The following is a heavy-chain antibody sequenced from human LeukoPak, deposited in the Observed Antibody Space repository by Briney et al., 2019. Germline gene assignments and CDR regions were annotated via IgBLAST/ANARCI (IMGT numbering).Heavy chain of an antibody. CDR2: IYYSGST. CDR1: GGSISSYY. V-gene: IGHV4-59*08. J-gene: IGHJ4*02. D-gene: IGHD3-10*01. Sequence: SSETLSLTCTVSGGSISSYYWSWIRQPPGKGLEWIGYIYYSGSTNYNPSLKSRVTISVDTSKNQFSLKLSSVTAADTAVYYCAVAHGSRYYFDYWGQGTLVTVSS. CDR3: AVAHGSRYYFDY.